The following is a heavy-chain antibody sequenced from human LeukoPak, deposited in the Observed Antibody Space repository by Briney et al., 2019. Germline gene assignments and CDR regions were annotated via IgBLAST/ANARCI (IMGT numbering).Heavy chain of an antibody. CDR2: IYTSGST. Sequence: TSETLSLTCTVSGGSITSYYWSWIRQPAGEGLEWIGRIYTSGSTNYDPSLKSRVTMSVDTSKNQFSLKLSSVTAADTAVYYCAKRGWRGLVTPAAAFDNWGQGTLVTVSS. CDR3: AKRGWRGLVTPAAAFDN. D-gene: IGHD2-2*01. J-gene: IGHJ4*02. V-gene: IGHV4-4*07. CDR1: GGSITSYY.